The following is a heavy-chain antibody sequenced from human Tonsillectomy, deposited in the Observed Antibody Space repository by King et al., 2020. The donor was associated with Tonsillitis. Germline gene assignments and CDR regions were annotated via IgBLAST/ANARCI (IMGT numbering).Heavy chain of an antibody. J-gene: IGHJ4*02. V-gene: IGHV3-21*01. Sequence: VQLVESGGGLVKPGGSLRLSCAASGFTFSSYSMNWVRQAPGKGLEWVSSISSSSSYIYYADSVKGRFTISRDNAKNSLYLQMNSLRAEDTAVYYCAGDEGGLALQKLGLPRFDYWGQGTLVTVSS. CDR3: AGDEGGLALQKLGLPRFDY. D-gene: IGHD7-27*01. CDR2: ISSSSSYI. CDR1: GFTFSSYS.